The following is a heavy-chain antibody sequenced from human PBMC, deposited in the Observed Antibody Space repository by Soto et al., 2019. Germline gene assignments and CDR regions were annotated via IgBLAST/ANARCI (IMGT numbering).Heavy chain of an antibody. D-gene: IGHD2-2*01. CDR2: INANSGNT. V-gene: IGHV1-2*02. CDR3: ARDDCSSTSCPNAFDI. CDR1: GYTFTGYY. Sequence: ASVKVSCKASGYTFTGYYMHWVRQAPGQRLEWMGWINANSGNTNYAQKFQGRVTMTRDTSVSTAYMELSSLRSEDTAVYYCARDDCSSTSCPNAFDIWGQGTMVTVSS. J-gene: IGHJ3*02.